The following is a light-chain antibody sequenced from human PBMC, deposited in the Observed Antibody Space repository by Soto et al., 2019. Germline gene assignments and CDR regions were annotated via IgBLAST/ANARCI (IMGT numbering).Light chain of an antibody. CDR2: KAS. V-gene: IGKV1-5*03. Sequence: DIQITPSPSTLSASVGDRVTLTFRASQGLTSWLAWYQQKPGKAPKFLIHKASILASGVPSRFSGSESGTEFTLTISSLQPDDFATYYCLQYKSYSWKFGLGTKVDNK. J-gene: IGKJ1*01. CDR1: QGLTSW. CDR3: LQYKSYSWK.